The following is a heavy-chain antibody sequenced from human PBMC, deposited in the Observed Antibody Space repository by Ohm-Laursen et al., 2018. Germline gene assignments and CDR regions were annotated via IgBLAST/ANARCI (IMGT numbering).Heavy chain of an antibody. CDR3: ATDLRGRYYYDTSGSQYFQH. J-gene: IGHJ1*01. D-gene: IGHD3-22*01. Sequence: GSLRLSCSASGFTFSSYSMNWVRQAPGKGLEWVSSISSSSSYIYYADSVKGRFTISRDNAKNSLYLQMNSLRAEDTAVYYCATDLRGRYYYDTSGSQYFQHWDQGTLVTVSS. CDR2: ISSSSSYI. CDR1: GFTFSSYS. V-gene: IGHV3-21*01.